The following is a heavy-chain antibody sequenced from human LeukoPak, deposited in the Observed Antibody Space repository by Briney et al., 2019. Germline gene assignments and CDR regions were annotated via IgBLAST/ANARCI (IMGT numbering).Heavy chain of an antibody. D-gene: IGHD4/OR15-4a*01. Sequence: PGGSLRLSCAASGFTFRGYAMSWVRQAPGKGLEWVSAISDSGVSTFHADSVKGRFTISRDNSKNTLYLQMNSLRAEDTAVYYCASYGAFYYYYGMDVWGQGTTVTVSS. CDR1: GFTFRGYA. J-gene: IGHJ6*02. CDR2: ISDSGVST. V-gene: IGHV3-23*01. CDR3: ASYGAFYYYYGMDV.